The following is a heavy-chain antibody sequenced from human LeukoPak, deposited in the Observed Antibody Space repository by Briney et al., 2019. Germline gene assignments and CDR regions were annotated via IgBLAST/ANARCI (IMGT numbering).Heavy chain of an antibody. Sequence: ASVKVSCKASGYTFTSYDINWVRQATGQGLEWIGWMNPNSGNTGYAQKFQGRVTMTRNTSISTAYMELSSLRSEDTAVYYCARTREWELLVDAFDIWGQGTMVTVSS. CDR2: MNPNSGNT. D-gene: IGHD1-26*01. CDR3: ARTREWELLVDAFDI. J-gene: IGHJ3*02. CDR1: GYTFTSYD. V-gene: IGHV1-8*01.